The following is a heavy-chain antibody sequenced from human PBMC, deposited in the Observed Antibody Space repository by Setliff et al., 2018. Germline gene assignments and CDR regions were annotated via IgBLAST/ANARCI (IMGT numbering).Heavy chain of an antibody. Sequence: TLTLTCSFSGFSLSAASVGVGWIRQPPGRALEWLALIYGDGDMRHSSSLKSRLNIARDTSENHVVLTMTNVDPADTGTYYCVHIMGRGWDYWGQGTLVTVS. CDR2: IYGDGDM. V-gene: IGHV2-5*02. CDR3: VHIMGRGWDY. J-gene: IGHJ4*02. D-gene: IGHD6-19*01. CDR1: GFSLSAASVG.